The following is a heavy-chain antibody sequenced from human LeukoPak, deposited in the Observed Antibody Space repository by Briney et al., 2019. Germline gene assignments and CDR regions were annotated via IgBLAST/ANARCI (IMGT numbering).Heavy chain of an antibody. CDR1: GFSFNRRG. V-gene: IGHV3-48*04. Sequence: GSLRLSCATSGFSFNRRGMNWVRQPPGKGLEWVSYISPRSETIFYAESVQGRFAVSRDDAKGSLYLQMHTLRVEDTAVYCCARIDGPTVFTYYMDLWGKGTTVTVAS. CDR3: ARIDGPTVFTYYMDL. CDR2: ISPRSETI. D-gene: IGHD3-16*01. J-gene: IGHJ6*03.